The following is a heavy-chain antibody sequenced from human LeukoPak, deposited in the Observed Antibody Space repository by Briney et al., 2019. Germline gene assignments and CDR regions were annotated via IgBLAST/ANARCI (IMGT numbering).Heavy chain of an antibody. V-gene: IGHV4-31*03. Sequence: SQTLSLTCTVSGGSISSGCYYWSWIRHHPGKGLEWIGYIYYSGSTYYNPSLKSRVTISIDTSKNQFSLKLISMTAADTPVYYCARHGVGDSSDYYYPFDYWGQGTLVTVSS. CDR1: GGSISSGCYY. D-gene: IGHD3-22*01. CDR2: IYYSGST. CDR3: ARHGVGDSSDYYYPFDY. J-gene: IGHJ4*02.